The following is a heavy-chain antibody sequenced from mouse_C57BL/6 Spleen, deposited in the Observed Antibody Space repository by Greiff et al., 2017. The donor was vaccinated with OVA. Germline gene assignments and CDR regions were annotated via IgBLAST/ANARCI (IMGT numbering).Heavy chain of an antibody. CDR3: ARRGRGGFAY. CDR1: GYTFTSYW. CDR2: IDPSDSYT. J-gene: IGHJ3*01. Sequence: VQLQQPGAELVMPGASVKLSCKASGYTFTSYWMHWVKQRPGQGLEWIGEIDPSDSYTNYNQKFKGKSTLTVDKSSSTAYMQLSSLTSEDSAVYYCARRGRGGFAYWGQGTLVTVSA. V-gene: IGHV1-69*01.